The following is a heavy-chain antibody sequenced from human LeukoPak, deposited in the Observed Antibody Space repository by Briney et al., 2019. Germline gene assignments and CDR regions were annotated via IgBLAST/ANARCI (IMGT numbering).Heavy chain of an antibody. CDR1: GFTFSNYA. V-gene: IGHV3-23*01. Sequence: GASLRLSCAASGFTFSNYAMSWVRQAPGKGLEWVSAITGSGGNTYYADSVKGRFTISRDNSKNTVFLQMNSLRAEDTAVYYCAKWGDSDVLTGYVSDYWGQGTLVTVSS. D-gene: IGHD3-9*01. CDR2: ITGSGGNT. J-gene: IGHJ4*02. CDR3: AKWGDSDVLTGYVSDY.